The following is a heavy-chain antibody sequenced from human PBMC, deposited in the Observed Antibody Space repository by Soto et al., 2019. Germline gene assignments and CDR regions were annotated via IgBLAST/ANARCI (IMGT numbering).Heavy chain of an antibody. CDR3: ARGVRNFITIFGVVIIPPPQYGMDV. Sequence: SVKVSCKASGGTFSSYAISWVRQAPGQGLEWMGGIIPIFGTANYAQKFQGRVTITADESTSAAYMELSSLRSEDTAVYYCARGVRNFITIFGVVIIPPPQYGMDVWGQGTTVTVSS. CDR1: GGTFSSYA. D-gene: IGHD3-3*01. V-gene: IGHV1-69*13. CDR2: IIPIFGTA. J-gene: IGHJ6*02.